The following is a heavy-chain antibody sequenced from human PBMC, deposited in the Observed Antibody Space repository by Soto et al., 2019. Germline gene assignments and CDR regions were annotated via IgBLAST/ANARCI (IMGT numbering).Heavy chain of an antibody. CDR3: ARDWGTGFYQLDS. CDR2: VNHSGEA. D-gene: IGHD2-2*01. V-gene: IGHV4-34*01. J-gene: IGHJ4*02. Sequence: SETLSLTCGVYGGSFRNYYWIWVRQPPGKGLEWIGEVNHSGEATYNPSLQSRVTISLDTTNNHFSLKMTSVTAADTALYYCARDWGTGFYQLDSWGQGTLVTVSS. CDR1: GGSFRNYY.